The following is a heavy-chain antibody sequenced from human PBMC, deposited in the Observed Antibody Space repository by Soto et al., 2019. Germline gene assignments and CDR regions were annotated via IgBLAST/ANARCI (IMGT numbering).Heavy chain of an antibody. D-gene: IGHD3-3*01. V-gene: IGHV1-69*06. Sequence: GASVKVSCKASGGTFNNYVINWVRQAPGQGLEWMAGIIPIFGTPNYAQKFQGRVTITADKSTSTAYMELSSLRSEDTAVYYCARDGHYDFWSGYLPYYYYGMDVWGQGTTVTVSS. CDR3: ARDGHYDFWSGYLPYYYYGMDV. J-gene: IGHJ6*02. CDR1: GGTFNNYV. CDR2: IIPIFGTP.